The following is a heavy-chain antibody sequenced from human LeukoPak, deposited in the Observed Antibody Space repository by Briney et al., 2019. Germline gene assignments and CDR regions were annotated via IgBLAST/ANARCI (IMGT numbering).Heavy chain of an antibody. CDR1: GDSLSSYY. V-gene: IGHV4-59*12. CDR2: IYHSGST. D-gene: IGHD3-3*01. Sequence: SETLSLTCTVSGDSLSSYYWSWIRQPPGKGLEWIGYIYHSGSTYYNPSLKSRVTISVDRSKNQFSLKLSSVTAADTAVYYCARAKKGIGRGYFDYWGQGTLVTVSS. J-gene: IGHJ4*02. CDR3: ARAKKGIGRGYFDY.